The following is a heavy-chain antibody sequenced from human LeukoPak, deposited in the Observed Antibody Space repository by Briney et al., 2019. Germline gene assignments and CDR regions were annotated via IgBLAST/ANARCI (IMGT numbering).Heavy chain of an antibody. D-gene: IGHD2-2*01. CDR1: GGSISSYY. Sequence: SETLSLTCTVSGGSISSYYWSWIRQPPGKGLEWVGYIYYSGSTNYNPSLKSRVTISVDTSKNQFSLKLSSVTAADTAVYYCASFGVPAALDYYYMDVWGKGTTVTVSS. CDR3: ASFGVPAALDYYYMDV. V-gene: IGHV4-59*01. J-gene: IGHJ6*03. CDR2: IYYSGST.